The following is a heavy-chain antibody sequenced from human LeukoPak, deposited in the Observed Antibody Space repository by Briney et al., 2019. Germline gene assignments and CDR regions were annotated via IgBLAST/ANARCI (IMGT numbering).Heavy chain of an antibody. V-gene: IGHV6-1*01. CDR3: ARRRTTGDFDY. D-gene: IGHD1-1*01. CDR1: GDSVSSDSGA. Sequence: KPSQTLSLTCAISGDSVSSDSGAWIWIRQSPSRGLEWLGRTYYGSKWYNDYAESVKIRITINPDTYRNQFSLQLNSVTPEDTAMYYCARRRTTGDFDYWGQGTLVTVSS. CDR2: TYYGSKWYN. J-gene: IGHJ4*02.